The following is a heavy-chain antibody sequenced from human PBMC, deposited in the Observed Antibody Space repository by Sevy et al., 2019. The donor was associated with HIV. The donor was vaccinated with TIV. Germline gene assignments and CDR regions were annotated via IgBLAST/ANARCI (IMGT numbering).Heavy chain of an antibody. J-gene: IGHJ6*02. CDR2: FYSDGRT. Sequence: GGSLRLSCAGSGLSVSDNYMNWVRQAPGKGLELVSVFYSDGRTYYADSVKGRFTISRDNSKNTLYLHMSNLRPEDTAVYYCARDRYCDASGYYYYYYGMDVWGQGTTVTVSS. V-gene: IGHV3-66*01. CDR3: ARDRYCDASGYYYYYYGMDV. CDR1: GLSVSDNY. D-gene: IGHD3-22*01.